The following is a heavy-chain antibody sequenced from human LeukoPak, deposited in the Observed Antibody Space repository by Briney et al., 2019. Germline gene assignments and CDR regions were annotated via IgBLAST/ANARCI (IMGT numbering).Heavy chain of an antibody. CDR1: GFTFTTYA. J-gene: IGHJ4*02. V-gene: IGHV3-23*01. CDR3: AKSHSVAQRGYFDY. D-gene: IGHD4-23*01. Sequence: PGGSLRFSCAASGFTFTTYAMSWVRQAPGKGLEWVSTVANSGVDTYYADSVRGRFTISRDNSRNTVYLQINRLRAEDTAVYYCAKSHSVAQRGYFDYWGQGTLVTVSS. CDR2: VANSGVDT.